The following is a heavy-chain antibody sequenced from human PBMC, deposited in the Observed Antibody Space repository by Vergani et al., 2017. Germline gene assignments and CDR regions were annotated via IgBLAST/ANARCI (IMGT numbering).Heavy chain of an antibody. J-gene: IGHJ4*02. D-gene: IGHD2-2*01. Sequence: EVQLLESGGGLVQPGGSLRLSCAASGFTFSSYAMSWVRQAPGKGLEWVSAISGSGGSTYYADSVKGRFTISRDNSKNTLYLQMNSLRAEDTAVYYCAKAAYCSSTSCYERYYFDYWGQGTLVTVSS. CDR1: GFTFSSYA. V-gene: IGHV3-23*01. CDR3: AKAAYCSSTSCYERYYFDY. CDR2: ISGSGGST.